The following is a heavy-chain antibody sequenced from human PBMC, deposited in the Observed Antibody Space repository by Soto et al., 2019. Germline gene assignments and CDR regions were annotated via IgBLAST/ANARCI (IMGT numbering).Heavy chain of an antibody. V-gene: IGHV3-23*04. J-gene: IGHJ6*02. CDR3: AKDEYSRSRGMDV. Sequence: VQLEESGGGVVQPGRSLRLSCAASGFTFSSYGMHWVRQAPGKGLEWVSAISGSGGSTYYADSVKGRFTISRDNSKNTLYRQMNSLRAEDTAVYYCAKDEYSRSRGMDVWGQGTTVTVSS. D-gene: IGHD6-6*01. CDR2: ISGSGGST. CDR1: GFTFSSYG.